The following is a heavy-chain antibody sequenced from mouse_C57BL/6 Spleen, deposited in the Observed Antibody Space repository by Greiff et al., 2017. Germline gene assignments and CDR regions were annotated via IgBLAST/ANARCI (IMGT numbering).Heavy chain of an antibody. D-gene: IGHD2-2*01. Sequence: QVQLQQSGAELAKPGASVKLSCKASGYTFTSYWMHWVKQRPGQGLEWIGYINPSSGYTKYNQKFKAKATLTADKSSSTAYMQLSSLTYEDSAVYLSAAMVTTWTGDYWAIDYWGQGTSVTVSS. J-gene: IGHJ4*01. V-gene: IGHV1-7*01. CDR3: AAMVTTWTGDYWAIDY. CDR2: INPSSGYT. CDR1: GYTFTSYW.